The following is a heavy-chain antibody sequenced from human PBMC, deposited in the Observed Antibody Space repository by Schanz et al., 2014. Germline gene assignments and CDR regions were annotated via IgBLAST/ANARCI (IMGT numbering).Heavy chain of an antibody. CDR1: GFTFSDYY. CDR3: ARDLPYCDGGKCYSDGFDI. V-gene: IGHV3-11*04. Sequence: QVQLVESGGGLVKPGGSLRLSCAASGFTFSDYYMSWIRQAPGKGLEWVSGISGSGGSTYYADSVKGRFTISRDNSKNTLYLQMNSLRAEDTAVYYCARDLPYCDGGKCYSDGFDIWGQGTLVTISS. CDR2: ISGSGGST. D-gene: IGHD2-21*01. J-gene: IGHJ3*02.